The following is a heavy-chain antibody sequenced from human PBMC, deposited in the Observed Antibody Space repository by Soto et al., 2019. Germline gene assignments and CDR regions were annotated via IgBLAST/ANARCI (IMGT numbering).Heavy chain of an antibody. CDR2: INPNSGGT. J-gene: IGHJ6*02. CDR1: GYTFTGYY. D-gene: IGHD6-6*01. Sequence: ASVKVSCKASGYTFTGYYIHWVRQAPGQGLEWMGWINPNSGGTNYAQKFQGRVTMTRDTSISTAYMELSRLRSDDTAVYYCAREPHPYSSSSVYYYYGMDVWGQGTTVTVS. CDR3: AREPHPYSSSSVYYYYGMDV. V-gene: IGHV1-2*02.